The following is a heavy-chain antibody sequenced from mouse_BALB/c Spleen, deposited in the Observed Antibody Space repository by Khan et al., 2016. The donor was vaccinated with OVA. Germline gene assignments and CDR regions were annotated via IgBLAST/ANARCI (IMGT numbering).Heavy chain of an antibody. J-gene: IGHJ2*01. V-gene: IGHV2-9*02. Sequence: QVQLKESGPGLVAPSQSLSITCTVSGFSLTNYGIHWVRQPPGKGLEWLGVIWAGGSTNYNSALMSRLSISKDNSNSQVFLKMNSLQTDDTAMYYCARDHGSSYEYFDYWGKGTTLTVSS. CDR2: IWAGGST. CDR1: GFSLTNYG. D-gene: IGHD1-1*01. CDR3: ARDHGSSYEYFDY.